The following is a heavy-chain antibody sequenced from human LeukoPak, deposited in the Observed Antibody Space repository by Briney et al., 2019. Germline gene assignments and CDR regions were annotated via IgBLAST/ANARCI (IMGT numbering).Heavy chain of an antibody. CDR2: ISSDSGTR. CDR3: ARACQTGFDP. Sequence: GGSLRLSCGASGLTFSTYSMNWVRQAPGKGLEWVSYISSDSGTRYYADSVKGRFTISRDNAKNSLYLQMNSLRAEDTAVYYCARACQTGFDPWGQGTLVTVSS. J-gene: IGHJ5*02. V-gene: IGHV3-48*01. CDR1: GLTFSTYS.